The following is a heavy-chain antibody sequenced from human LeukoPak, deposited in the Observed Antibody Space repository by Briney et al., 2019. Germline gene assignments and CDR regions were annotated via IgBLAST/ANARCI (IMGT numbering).Heavy chain of an antibody. V-gene: IGHV3-23*01. CDR3: AKGRLGTASNWFDP. D-gene: IGHD1/OR15-1a*01. CDR1: GFTFSSYT. Sequence: GGSLRLSCAASGFTFSSYTVNWVRQAPGKGLEWVSAISGSGGSTYYADSVKGRFTISRDNSKNTLYLQMNSLRAEDTAVYYCAKGRLGTASNWFDPWGQGTLVTVSS. CDR2: ISGSGGST. J-gene: IGHJ5*02.